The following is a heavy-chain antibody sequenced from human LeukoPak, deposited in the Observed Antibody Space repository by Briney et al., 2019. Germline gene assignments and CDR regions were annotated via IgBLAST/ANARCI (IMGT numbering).Heavy chain of an antibody. Sequence: GGSLRLSCAASGYTFTSYSMSWVRQAPGKGLEWVSFISNSDDTRYYADSVRGRFTISRDDAKNSLYLQVSSLRDGDTAVYYCVRGYYSNSFDFWGQGTVVTVSS. CDR1: GYTFTSYS. CDR2: ISNSDDTR. J-gene: IGHJ3*01. V-gene: IGHV3-48*02. D-gene: IGHD2/OR15-2a*01. CDR3: VRGYYSNSFDF.